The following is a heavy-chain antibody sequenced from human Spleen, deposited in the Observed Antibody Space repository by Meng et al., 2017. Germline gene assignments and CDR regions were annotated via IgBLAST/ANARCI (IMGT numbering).Heavy chain of an antibody. Sequence: QVQLVQSGPEVMNPGASLMMSCRTSGYTFTDFFLHWVRQAPGQGLEWLGTINSNSGGTAYARKFQGRITLTRDTSASTVYMDLGSLGSEDTAFYYCAREKSPGHFDYLGQGILVTVSS. CDR1: GYTFTDFF. CDR3: AREKSPGHFDY. J-gene: IGHJ4*02. V-gene: IGHV1-46*01. CDR2: INSNSGGT.